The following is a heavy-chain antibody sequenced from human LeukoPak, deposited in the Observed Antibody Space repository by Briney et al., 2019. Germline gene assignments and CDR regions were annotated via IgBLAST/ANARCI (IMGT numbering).Heavy chain of an antibody. CDR2: ISGSGGST. CDR1: GFTFSGYA. Sequence: PGGSLRLSCAASGFTFSGYAMSWVRQAPGKGLEWVSGISGSGGSTYSADSVKGRFTISRDNSKNTLYLQMNSLRAEDTAVYYCVKSLWGCFDYWGQGTLVAVSS. J-gene: IGHJ4*02. CDR3: VKSLWGCFDY. D-gene: IGHD7-27*01. V-gene: IGHV3-23*01.